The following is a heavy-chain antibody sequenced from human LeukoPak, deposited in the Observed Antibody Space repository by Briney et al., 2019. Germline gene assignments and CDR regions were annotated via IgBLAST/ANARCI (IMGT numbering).Heavy chain of an antibody. CDR3: ARLGSGWFGSLDY. D-gene: IGHD6-19*01. CDR2: IYYSGST. J-gene: IGHJ4*02. Sequence: SETLSLTCTVSGGSISSSSYYWGWIRQPPGRGLEWIGSIYYSGSTYYNPSLKSRVTISVDTSKNQFSLKLSSVTAADTAVYYCARLGSGWFGSLDYWGQGTLVTVSS. CDR1: GGSISSSSYY. V-gene: IGHV4-39*01.